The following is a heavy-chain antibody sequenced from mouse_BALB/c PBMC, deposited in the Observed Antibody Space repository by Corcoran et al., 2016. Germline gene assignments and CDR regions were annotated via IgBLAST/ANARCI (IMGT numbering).Heavy chain of an antibody. CDR1: GFNIKDTY. CDR2: IDPANGNT. D-gene: IGHD1-1*01. Sequence: EVQLQQSGAELVKPGASVKLSCTASGFNIKDTYMHWVKQRPEQGLEWIGRIDPANGNTKYDPKFQGKATITADTSSNTAYLQLSSLTSEDTAVYYCAYYGSRTWFAYWGQGTLVTVSA. J-gene: IGHJ3*01. CDR3: AYYGSRTWFAY. V-gene: IGHV14-3*02.